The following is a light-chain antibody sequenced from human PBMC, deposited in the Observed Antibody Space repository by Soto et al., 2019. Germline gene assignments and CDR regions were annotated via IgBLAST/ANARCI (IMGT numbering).Light chain of an antibody. J-gene: IGKJ2*01. Sequence: DIVMTQSPDSLAVSLGERATINCKSSQSVLKSSNNNNYLTWYQQKPGQPPKLLIYWASTRESGVPDRFSGSGSGTDFTLTISSLQAEDVAVYYCQQYNSPPYTFGQGTKLEIK. CDR1: QSVLKSSNNNNY. V-gene: IGKV4-1*01. CDR3: QQYNSPPYT. CDR2: WAS.